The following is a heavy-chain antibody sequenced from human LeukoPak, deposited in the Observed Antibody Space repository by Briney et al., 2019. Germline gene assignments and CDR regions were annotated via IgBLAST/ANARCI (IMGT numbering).Heavy chain of an antibody. J-gene: IGHJ3*02. Sequence: GGSLRLSCAASGFTFSSYAMHWVRQAPGKWLEWVAVISYDGSNKYYADSVKGRFTISRDNSKNTLYLQMNSLRAEDTAVYYCASTGATRGVSAFDIWGQGTMVTVSS. CDR2: ISYDGSNK. CDR3: ASTGATRGVSAFDI. D-gene: IGHD1-26*01. V-gene: IGHV3-30-3*01. CDR1: GFTFSSYA.